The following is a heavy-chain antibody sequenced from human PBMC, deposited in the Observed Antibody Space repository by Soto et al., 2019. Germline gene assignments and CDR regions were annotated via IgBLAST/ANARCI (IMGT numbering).Heavy chain of an antibody. CDR1: GFTFSDYG. Sequence: QVQLVESGGGVVQPGRSLRLSCAASGFTFSDYGMHWVRQAPGKGLEWVAVIWYDGSNKNYADSVKARFIISRDNSKNTLYLQMNSLRAEDTAVYYCARDPGGSSSSPGDYWGQGILVTVSS. V-gene: IGHV3-33*01. D-gene: IGHD6-13*01. CDR3: ARDPGGSSSSPGDY. CDR2: IWYDGSNK. J-gene: IGHJ4*02.